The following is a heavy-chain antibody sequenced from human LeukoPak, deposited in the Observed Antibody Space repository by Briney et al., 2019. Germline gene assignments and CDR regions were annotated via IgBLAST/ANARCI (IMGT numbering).Heavy chain of an antibody. CDR3: ARDLTVAGAFDI. CDR1: GGSISSSSYY. Sequence: SETLSLTCTVSGGSISSSSYYWGWIRQPPGKGLEWIGSIYYSGSTYYNPSLKSRVTISVDTSKNQFSLKLSSVTAADTAVYYCARDLTVAGAFDIWGQGTMVTVSS. J-gene: IGHJ3*02. V-gene: IGHV4-39*02. D-gene: IGHD6-19*01. CDR2: IYYSGST.